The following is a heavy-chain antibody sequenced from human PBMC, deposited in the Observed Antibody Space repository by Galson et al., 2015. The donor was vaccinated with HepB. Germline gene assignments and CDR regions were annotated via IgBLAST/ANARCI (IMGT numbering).Heavy chain of an antibody. D-gene: IGHD3-10*01. Sequence: CAISGDSVSSNSAAWNWIRQSPSRGLEWLGRTYYRSGWYNDYAVAVKSRITINPDTSKNQFSLHLNSMTPEDTAVYYCASEFEVATGLGYGLDVWGQGTTVTVSS. V-gene: IGHV6-1*01. CDR3: ASEFEVATGLGYGLDV. J-gene: IGHJ6*02. CDR2: TYYRSGWYN. CDR1: GDSVSSNSAA.